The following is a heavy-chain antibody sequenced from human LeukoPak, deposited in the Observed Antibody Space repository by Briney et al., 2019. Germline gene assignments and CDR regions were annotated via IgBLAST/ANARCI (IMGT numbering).Heavy chain of an antibody. Sequence: SETLSLTYTVSGGSISGSYWSWIRQPPGKGLEWIGYIYYSGDSNYNPSLKSRATISLDTSKNQFSLKVSSVTAADTAIYYCARHTYARPFASWGQGTLVTVSS. CDR3: ARHTYARPFAS. CDR1: GGSISGSY. J-gene: IGHJ4*02. D-gene: IGHD6-6*01. V-gene: IGHV4-59*08. CDR2: IYYSGDS.